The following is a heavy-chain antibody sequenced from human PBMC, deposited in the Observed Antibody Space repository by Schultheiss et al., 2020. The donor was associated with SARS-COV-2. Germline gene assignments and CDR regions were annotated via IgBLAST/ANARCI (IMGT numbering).Heavy chain of an antibody. J-gene: IGHJ4*02. CDR2: ISSNGGST. CDR1: GFTFSSYA. Sequence: GGSLRLSCSASGFTFSSYAMHWVRQAPGKGLEYVSAISSNGGSTYYADSVKGRFTISRDNAKNSLYLQMNSLRAEDTAVYYCARAGRYFDWLNDYWGQGTLVTVSS. V-gene: IGHV3-64*04. D-gene: IGHD3-9*01. CDR3: ARAGRYFDWLNDY.